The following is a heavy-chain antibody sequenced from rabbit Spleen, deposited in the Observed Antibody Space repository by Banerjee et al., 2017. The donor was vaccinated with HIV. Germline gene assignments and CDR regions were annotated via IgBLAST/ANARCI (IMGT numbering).Heavy chain of an antibody. CDR2: IDPIFGIA. J-gene: IGHJ4*01. CDR3: VREVAGRFGL. V-gene: IGHV1S40*01. CDR1: GFSFSSSDY. Sequence: QSLEESGGDLVKPGASLTLTCTASGFSFSSSDYMCWVRQAPGKGLEWIGDIDPIFGIAVYASWVNGRFTISSHIAQNTLYLQLNSLTAADTATYFCVREVAGRFGLWGPGPLVTVS. D-gene: IGHD4-1*01.